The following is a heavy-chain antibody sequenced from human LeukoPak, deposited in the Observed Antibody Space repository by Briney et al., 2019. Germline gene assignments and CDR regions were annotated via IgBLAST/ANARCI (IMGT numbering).Heavy chain of an antibody. Sequence: GASVKVSCKASGYTFTNFGVAWVRQAPGQGLEWMAWISAYNGNPNYAQKFQGRVTMTTDTSTSTAYMELRNLTSDETAVYFCARGGGTRVYYFDYWGQGTLVTDSS. CDR1: GYTFTNFG. D-gene: IGHD1-1*01. V-gene: IGHV1-18*01. J-gene: IGHJ4*02. CDR3: ARGGGTRVYYFDY. CDR2: ISAYNGNP.